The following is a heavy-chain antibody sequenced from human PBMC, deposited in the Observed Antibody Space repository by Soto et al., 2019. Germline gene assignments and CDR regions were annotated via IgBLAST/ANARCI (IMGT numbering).Heavy chain of an antibody. CDR2: IIPIFGTA. V-gene: IGHV1-69*13. D-gene: IGHD6-6*01. CDR3: ASPLSGGSSSSYFDY. Sequence: ASVKVSCKASGGTFSSYAISWVRQAPGQGLEWTGGIIPIFGTANYAQKFQGRVTITADESTSTAYVELSSLRSEDTAVYYCASPLSGGSSSSYFDYWGQGTLVTVSS. CDR1: GGTFSSYA. J-gene: IGHJ4*02.